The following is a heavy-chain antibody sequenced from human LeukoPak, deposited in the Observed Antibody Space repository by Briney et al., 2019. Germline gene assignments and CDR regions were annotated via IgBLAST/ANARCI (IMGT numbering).Heavy chain of an antibody. J-gene: IGHJ4*02. CDR2: INTDGSST. CDR1: GFTFSSYW. Sequence: GGSLRLSCAASGFTFSSYWMHWVRPAPGKGLVWVSRINTDGSSTSYADSVKGRFTISRDNAKNTLYLQMNSLRAEDTAVYYCARVSSSSWWALDYWGQGTLVTVSS. CDR3: ARVSSSSWWALDY. V-gene: IGHV3-74*01. D-gene: IGHD6-13*01.